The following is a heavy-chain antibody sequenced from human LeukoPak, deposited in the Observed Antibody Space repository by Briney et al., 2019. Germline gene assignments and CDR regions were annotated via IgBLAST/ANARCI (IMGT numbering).Heavy chain of an antibody. CDR3: ARDHIGSYGSEYFQH. CDR2: ISSSSSYI. D-gene: IGHD5-18*01. J-gene: IGHJ1*01. CDR1: GFTFSDYW. V-gene: IGHV3-21*01. Sequence: GGSLRLSCAASGFTFSDYWMQWVRQAPGKGLEWVSSISSSSSYIYYADSVKGRFTISRDNAKNSLYLQMNSLRAEDTAVYYCARDHIGSYGSEYFQHWGQGTLVTVSS.